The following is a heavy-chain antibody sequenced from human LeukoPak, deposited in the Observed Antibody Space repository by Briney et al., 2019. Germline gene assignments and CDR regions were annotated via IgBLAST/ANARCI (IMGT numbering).Heavy chain of an antibody. CDR1: GFTFSSYS. CDR3: AREVRGYYFDY. D-gene: IGHD3-22*01. Sequence: PGGSLRLSCAASGFTFSSYSMNWVRQAPGKGLEWVSVISSGGNTYYADSVKGRFTISRDISKNTLYLQMNGLRAEDTAVYYCAREVRGYYFDYWGQRTLVTVSS. CDR2: ISSGGNT. V-gene: IGHV3-53*01. J-gene: IGHJ4*02.